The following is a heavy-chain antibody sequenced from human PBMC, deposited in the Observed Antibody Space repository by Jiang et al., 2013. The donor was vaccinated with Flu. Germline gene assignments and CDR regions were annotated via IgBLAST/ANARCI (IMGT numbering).Heavy chain of an antibody. CDR1: GGSISSGGYS. V-gene: IGHV4-30-2*01. Sequence: GSGLVKPSQTLSLTCAVSGGSISSGGYSWSWIRQPPGKGLEWIGYIYHSGSTYYNPSLKSRVTISVDRSKNQFSLKLSSVTAADTAVYYCARGSLGRSVWFDPWGQGTLVTVSS. D-gene: IGHD3-3*01. J-gene: IGHJ5*02. CDR3: ARGSLGRSVWFDP. CDR2: IYHSGST.